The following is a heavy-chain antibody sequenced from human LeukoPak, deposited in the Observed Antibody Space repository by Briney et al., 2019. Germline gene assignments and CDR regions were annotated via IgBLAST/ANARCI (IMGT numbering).Heavy chain of an antibody. CDR3: AKGGAIAVAGPADY. Sequence: GRSLRLSCAASGFIFDDYAIHWVRQAPGKGLEWVSGISWNSGSIGYADSVKGRFTISRDNAKNSLYLQMNGLRAEDTALYYCAKGGAIAVAGPADYWGQGTLVTVSS. J-gene: IGHJ4*02. CDR2: ISWNSGSI. V-gene: IGHV3-9*01. D-gene: IGHD6-19*01. CDR1: GFIFDDYA.